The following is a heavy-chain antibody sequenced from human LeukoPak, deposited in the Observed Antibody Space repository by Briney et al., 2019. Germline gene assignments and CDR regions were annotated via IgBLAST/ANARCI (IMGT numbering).Heavy chain of an antibody. CDR1: AFTVSSYW. Sequence: GGSLRLSCAAFAFTVSSYWMSSGRQAPGKGLEWVANIKQDGSEKYYVDSVKGRFTISRDNAKNSLYLQMNSLRAEDTAVYYCASIAAAGTEEFDYWGQGTLVTVSS. J-gene: IGHJ4*02. D-gene: IGHD6-13*01. V-gene: IGHV3-7*01. CDR2: IKQDGSEK. CDR3: ASIAAAGTEEFDY.